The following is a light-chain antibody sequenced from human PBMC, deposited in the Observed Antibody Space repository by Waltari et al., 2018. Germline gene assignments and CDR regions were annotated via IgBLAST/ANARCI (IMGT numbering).Light chain of an antibody. CDR1: SGRIATNY. Sequence: FMLTQPHSVSESPGKTVTISCTASSGRIATNYVPWYQPRPGSAPTTVIYDDRQRPSGVPDRFSGSIDDFSNSASLTISELQTEDEADYYCQSYYNRSLVFGGGTRLTVL. V-gene: IGLV6-57*02. CDR2: DDR. J-gene: IGLJ2*01. CDR3: QSYYNRSLV.